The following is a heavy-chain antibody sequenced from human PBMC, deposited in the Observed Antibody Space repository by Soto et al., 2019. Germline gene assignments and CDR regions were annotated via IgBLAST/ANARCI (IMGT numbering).Heavy chain of an antibody. CDR1: GGTFSSYT. V-gene: IGHV1-69*04. CDR2: IIPILGIA. CDR3: AREGGYCSSTSCHTYYYMDV. Sequence: SVKVSCKASGGTFSSYTISWVRQAPGQGPEWMGRIIPILGIANYAQKFQGKVTITADKSTSAAYMELSSLRSEDTAVYYCAREGGYCSSTSCHTYYYMDVWGKGTTVTVSS. J-gene: IGHJ6*03. D-gene: IGHD2-2*01.